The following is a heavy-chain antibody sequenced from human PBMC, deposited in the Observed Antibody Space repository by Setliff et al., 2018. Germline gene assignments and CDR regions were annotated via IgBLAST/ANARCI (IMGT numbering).Heavy chain of an antibody. CDR3: AKGGMVATYWTYWYFDL. V-gene: IGHV3-23*01. CDR2: ISGSGGST. Sequence: GGSLRLSCAASGFTFSSYAMSWVRQAPGKGLEWVSAISGSGGSTYYADSVKGRFTISRDNSKNTLYLQRNSLRAEDTAVYYCAKGGMVATYWTYWYFDLWGRGTLVTVSS. CDR1: GFTFSSYA. D-gene: IGHD5-12*01. J-gene: IGHJ2*01.